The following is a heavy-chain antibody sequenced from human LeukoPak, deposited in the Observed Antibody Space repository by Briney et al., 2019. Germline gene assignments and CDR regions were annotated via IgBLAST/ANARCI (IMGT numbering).Heavy chain of an antibody. Sequence: PVASVKVSCKASGGTFSSYAISWVRQAPGQGLEWMGGIIPIFGTANYAQKFQGRVTITADESTSTAYMELSSLRSEDTAVYYCARALLRYCSSTSCYWFDPWGQGTLVTVSS. CDR3: ARALLRYCSSTSCYWFDP. V-gene: IGHV1-69*13. CDR1: GGTFSSYA. J-gene: IGHJ5*02. D-gene: IGHD2-2*01. CDR2: IIPIFGTA.